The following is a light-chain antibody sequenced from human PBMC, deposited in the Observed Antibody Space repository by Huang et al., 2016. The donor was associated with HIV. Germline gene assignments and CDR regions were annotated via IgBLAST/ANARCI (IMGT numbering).Light chain of an antibody. CDR2: WAS. J-gene: IGKJ3*01. CDR3: QQYYSSPFT. V-gene: IGKV4-1*01. CDR1: QSILYSSTDKSY. Sequence: DIVMTQSPDSLAVSLGERATINCKSSQSILYSSTDKSYLAWYHQKPGQPPKLLIYWASTRESGVPDRFSDSGSGTDFTLTISSLQAEDVAVYYCQQYYSSPFTFGPGTKVDIK.